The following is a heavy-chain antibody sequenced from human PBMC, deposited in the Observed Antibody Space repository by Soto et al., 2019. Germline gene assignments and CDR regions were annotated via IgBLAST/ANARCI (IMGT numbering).Heavy chain of an antibody. CDR2: INPNSGDT. Sequence: ASVKVSCKASGYTFTGYYMHWVRQAPGQGLEWMGWINPNSGDTNYAQKFQGRVTMTRDTSISTAYMELSRLRSDDTAVYYCARDPLGSSSQFDSWGQGTLVTVSS. V-gene: IGHV1-2*02. D-gene: IGHD6-6*01. CDR3: ARDPLGSSSQFDS. CDR1: GYTFTGYY. J-gene: IGHJ4*02.